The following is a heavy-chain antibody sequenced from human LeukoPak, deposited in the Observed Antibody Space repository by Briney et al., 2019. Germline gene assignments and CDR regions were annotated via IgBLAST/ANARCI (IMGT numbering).Heavy chain of an antibody. Sequence: GGSLRLSCAASGFTFSSCNMTWVRQAPGKGLEWVSSISSSSSYIYYADSLKGRFTISRDNAKNSLYLQINSLRAEDTAVYYCSTSRFCSSTSCLFPFDNWGQGTLVTVSS. CDR1: GFTFSSCN. CDR3: STSRFCSSTSCLFPFDN. J-gene: IGHJ4*02. V-gene: IGHV3-21*01. CDR2: ISSSSSYI. D-gene: IGHD2-2*01.